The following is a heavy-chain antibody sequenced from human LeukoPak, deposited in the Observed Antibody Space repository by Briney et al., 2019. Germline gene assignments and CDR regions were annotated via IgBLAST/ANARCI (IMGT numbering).Heavy chain of an antibody. Sequence: PGGSLRLSCAASGFTFSSYAMHWVRQAPGKGLEWVAVISYDGSNKYYADSVKGRFTISRDNSKNTLYLQMNSLRAEDTAVYYCAKDGALPGPLGYFDYWGQGTLVTVSS. CDR2: ISYDGSNK. CDR3: AKDGALPGPLGYFDY. CDR1: GFTFSSYA. V-gene: IGHV3-30-3*01. J-gene: IGHJ4*02. D-gene: IGHD3-16*01.